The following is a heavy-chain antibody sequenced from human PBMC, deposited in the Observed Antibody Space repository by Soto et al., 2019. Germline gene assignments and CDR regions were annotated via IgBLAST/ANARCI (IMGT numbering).Heavy chain of an antibody. D-gene: IGHD3-9*01. CDR2: IYYSGST. CDR3: AGGGLLTGYPPGGNWFDP. J-gene: IGHJ5*02. Sequence: QVQLQESGPGLVKPSQTLSLTCTVSGGSISSGGYYWSWIRQHPGKGLEWIGYIYYSGSTYYNPSLKDRVARSVDTAKNQSSLKLRSGTAADTAVYYCAGGGLLTGYPPGGNWFDPWGPGTLVTVSS. V-gene: IGHV4-31*03. CDR1: GGSISSGGYY.